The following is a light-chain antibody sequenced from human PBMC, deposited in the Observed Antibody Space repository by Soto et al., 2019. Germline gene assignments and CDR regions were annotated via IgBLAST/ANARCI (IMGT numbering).Light chain of an antibody. CDR1: QSVSSNN. J-gene: IGKJ5*01. V-gene: IGKV3D-20*02. Sequence: EIVLTQSPGTLSLSPGERATLSCRASQSVSSNNLAWYQQKPGQAPRLLIYAASTRATGIPERFSGSGSGTDFTLTISRLEPEDFAVYYCQQRSNWPPITFGQGTRLEI. CDR3: QQRSNWPPIT. CDR2: AAS.